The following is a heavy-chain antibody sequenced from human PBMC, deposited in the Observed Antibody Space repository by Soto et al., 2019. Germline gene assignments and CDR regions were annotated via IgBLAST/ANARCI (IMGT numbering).Heavy chain of an antibody. CDR2: MRSKANSFAT. J-gene: IGHJ5*02. Sequence: GGSVRLSCAASGVSFSGSPIHWVRQGSGKGLEWVARMRSKANSFATTYAASVKGRFTISRDDSKNTAYLQMDSLKTEDTAVYYCMRAQTRESSDGSCYDPNCFDPWGEG. CDR3: MRAQTRESSDGSCYDPNCFDP. D-gene: IGHD5-12*01. CDR1: GVSFSGSP. V-gene: IGHV3-73*01.